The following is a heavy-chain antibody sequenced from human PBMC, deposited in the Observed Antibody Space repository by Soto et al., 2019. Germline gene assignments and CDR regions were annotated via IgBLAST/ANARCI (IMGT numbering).Heavy chain of an antibody. Sequence: GGSLRLSCAASGFTFSSYGMHWVRQAPGKGLEWVAVISYDGSNKYYADSVKGRFTISRDNSKNTLYLQMNSLRAEDTAVYYCAKGESQQLVLGYYYYYYMDVWGKGTTVTVSS. CDR3: AKGESQQLVLGYYYYYYMDV. D-gene: IGHD6-13*01. CDR2: ISYDGSNK. V-gene: IGHV3-30*18. J-gene: IGHJ6*03. CDR1: GFTFSSYG.